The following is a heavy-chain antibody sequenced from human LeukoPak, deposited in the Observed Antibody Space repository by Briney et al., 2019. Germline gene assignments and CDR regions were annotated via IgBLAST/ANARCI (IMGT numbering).Heavy chain of an antibody. Sequence: GGSLRLSCAASGFTVSSNYMSWVRQAPGKGPEWVSVIYSGGSTYYADSVKGRFTISRDNSKNTLYLQMNSLRAEDTAVYYCGYGDYVHSFDYWGQGTLVTVSS. CDR1: GFTVSSNY. V-gene: IGHV3-53*01. CDR2: IYSGGST. CDR3: GYGDYVHSFDY. D-gene: IGHD4-17*01. J-gene: IGHJ4*02.